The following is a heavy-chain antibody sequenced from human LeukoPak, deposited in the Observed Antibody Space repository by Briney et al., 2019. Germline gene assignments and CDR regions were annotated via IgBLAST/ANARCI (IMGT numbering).Heavy chain of an antibody. Sequence: ASVTVSFTCSAYTFTGCYMHWVRQPPAPGLGRTRWINHNSAGTNYAQMFQSRVTITKATFISTDYMELSRLGSDDSAVYYCARERTSGLYFDYWGQRTLVTV. CDR2: INHNSAGT. J-gene: IGHJ4*02. CDR3: ARERTSGLYFDY. V-gene: IGHV1-2*02. CDR1: AYTFTGCY. D-gene: IGHD1-7*01.